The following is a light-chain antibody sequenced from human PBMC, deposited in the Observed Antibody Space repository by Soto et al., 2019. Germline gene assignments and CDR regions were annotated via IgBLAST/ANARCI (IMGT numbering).Light chain of an antibody. CDR1: SSDVGSYNL. CDR2: EVN. J-gene: IGLJ1*01. V-gene: IGLV2-23*02. Sequence: QSALTQPASVSGSPGQSITISCTGTSSDVGSYNLVSWYQQHPGKAPKLMIYEVNKRPSGVSNRFSGSKSGNTASLTISGLQAEAEADYYCCSYAGSGAYVFGTGTKLTVL. CDR3: CSYAGSGAYV.